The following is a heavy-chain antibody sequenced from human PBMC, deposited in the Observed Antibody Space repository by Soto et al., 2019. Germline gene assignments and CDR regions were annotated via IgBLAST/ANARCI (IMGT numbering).Heavy chain of an antibody. CDR3: ARDGARITVFGMIYYFDY. J-gene: IGHJ4*02. V-gene: IGHV1-3*01. CDR2: INPGNGNT. D-gene: IGHD3-3*01. Sequence: ASVKVSCKASGYPFTSYTMHWVRQAPGQRLEWMGWINPGNGNTKYSQKFQGRVAITRDTSASTAYMELSSLRSEDTAIYFCARDGARITVFGMIYYFDYWGQGTLVTVSS. CDR1: GYPFTSYT.